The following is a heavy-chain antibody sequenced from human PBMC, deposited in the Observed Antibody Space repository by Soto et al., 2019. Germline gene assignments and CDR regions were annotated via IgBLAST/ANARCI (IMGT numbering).Heavy chain of an antibody. CDR3: ARRPRLRLGAFDI. D-gene: IGHD3-16*01. CDR2: IYYSGST. CDR1: GGSISSSSYY. Sequence: QLQLQESGPGLVKPSETLSLTCTVSGGSISSSSYYWGWIRQPPGKGLEWIGSIYYSGSTYYNPSLKSRVTISVDTSKNQFSLKLRSVTAADTAVYYCARRPRLRLGAFDIWGQGTMVTVSS. J-gene: IGHJ3*02. V-gene: IGHV4-39*01.